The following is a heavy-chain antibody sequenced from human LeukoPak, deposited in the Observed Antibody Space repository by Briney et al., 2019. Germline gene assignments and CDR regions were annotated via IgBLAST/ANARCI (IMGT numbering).Heavy chain of an antibody. D-gene: IGHD2-15*01. CDR1: GGSISSSSYY. CDR2: IYYSGST. CDR3: ARRWPAYYYYMDV. Sequence: SETLSLTCTVSGGSISSSSYYRGWIRQPPGKGLEWIESIYYSGSTYYNPSLKSRVTISVDTSKNQFSLKLSSVTAADTAVYYCARRWPAYYYYMDVWGKGTTVTVSS. J-gene: IGHJ6*03. V-gene: IGHV4-39*07.